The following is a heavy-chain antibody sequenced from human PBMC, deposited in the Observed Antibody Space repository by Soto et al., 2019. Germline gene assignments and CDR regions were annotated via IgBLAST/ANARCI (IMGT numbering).Heavy chain of an antibody. D-gene: IGHD6-19*01. CDR1: GGSISSGGYS. CDR2: IYHSGST. V-gene: IGHV4-30-2*01. Sequence: QLQLQESGSGLVKPSQTLSLTCAVSGGSISSGGYSWSWIRQPPGKGLELIGYIYHSGSTYYNPSLKSRGTISVDRSKNQFSLKLSSVTAADTAVYYCARSSGWYGEFDYWGQGTLVTVSS. J-gene: IGHJ4*02. CDR3: ARSSGWYGEFDY.